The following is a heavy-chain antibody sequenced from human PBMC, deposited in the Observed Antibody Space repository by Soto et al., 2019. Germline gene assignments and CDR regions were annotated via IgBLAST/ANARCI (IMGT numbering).Heavy chain of an antibody. Sequence: QVQLVESGGGVVQPGRSLRLSCAASGFTFSSYGMHWVRQAPGEGLEWVAVISYDGSNKYYADSVKGRFTVSRDNSKNTLFLQMNSLRGEDTAVYYCAKEPYSSSSYYDGMDVWGQGTTVTVSS. D-gene: IGHD6-6*01. V-gene: IGHV3-30*18. CDR1: GFTFSSYG. J-gene: IGHJ6*02. CDR3: AKEPYSSSSYYDGMDV. CDR2: ISYDGSNK.